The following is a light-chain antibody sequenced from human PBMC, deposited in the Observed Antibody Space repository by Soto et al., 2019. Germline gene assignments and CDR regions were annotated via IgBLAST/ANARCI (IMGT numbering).Light chain of an antibody. Sequence: EIVLTQSPGTLSLSPGERATLSCRASQSVSSSYLAWYQQKPGQAPRLLIYASSSRATDIPDRFSGNGSGTDFTLTISRLEPEDFAVYYCQQYGSSPYTFGQGTKLEIK. CDR3: QQYGSSPYT. V-gene: IGKV3-20*01. CDR1: QSVSSSY. J-gene: IGKJ2*01. CDR2: ASS.